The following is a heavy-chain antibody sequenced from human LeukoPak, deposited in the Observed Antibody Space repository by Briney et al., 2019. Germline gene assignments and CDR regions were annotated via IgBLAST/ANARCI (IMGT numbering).Heavy chain of an antibody. CDR3: ASVYYYDSSGYWSYYFDY. J-gene: IGHJ4*02. D-gene: IGHD3-22*01. Sequence: ASVKVSCKASGGTFSSYAISWVRQAPGQGLEWMGGIIPIFGTANYAQKFQGRVTITANESTSTAYMELSSLRSEDTAVYYCASVYYYDSSGYWSYYFDYWGQGTLVTVSS. CDR2: IIPIFGTA. CDR1: GGTFSSYA. V-gene: IGHV1-69*13.